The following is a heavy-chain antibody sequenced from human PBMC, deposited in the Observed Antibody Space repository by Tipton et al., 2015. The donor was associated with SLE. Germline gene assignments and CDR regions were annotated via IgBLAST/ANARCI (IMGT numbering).Heavy chain of an antibody. J-gene: IGHJ4*02. CDR1: GFTFSDHY. V-gene: IGHV3-11*04. D-gene: IGHD5-12*01. CDR2: ISVSGSNI. Sequence: SLRLSCAASGFTFSDHYMNWIRQAPGKGLEWISYISVSGSNIHYADSVKGRFTISRDNSKNTLYLQMNSLRAEDTAVYYCARELAYSGYDYLDYWGQGTLVTVSS. CDR3: ARELAYSGYDYLDY.